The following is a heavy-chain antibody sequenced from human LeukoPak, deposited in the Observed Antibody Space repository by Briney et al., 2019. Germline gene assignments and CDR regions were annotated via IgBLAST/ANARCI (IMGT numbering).Heavy chain of an antibody. D-gene: IGHD2-21*02. CDR3: ATLPSQTGIYLDYYFDN. Sequence: SETLSLTCTVSGGSISSSSYYWGWIRQPPGKGLEWIGSIYYSGNTYYNPSLKSRVTISVDTSKNQFSLKLSSVTAADTAVYYCATLPSQTGIYLDYYFDNWGQGTLVTVSS. V-gene: IGHV4-39*07. J-gene: IGHJ4*02. CDR2: IYYSGNT. CDR1: GGSISSSSYY.